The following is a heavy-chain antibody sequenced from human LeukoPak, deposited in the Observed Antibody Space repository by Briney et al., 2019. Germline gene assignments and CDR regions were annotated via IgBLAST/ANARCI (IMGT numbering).Heavy chain of an antibody. D-gene: IGHD4-17*01. CDR2: INHSGST. V-gene: IGHV4-34*01. CDR1: GGSFSGYY. Sequence: SETLSLTCAVYGGSFSGYYWSWTRQPPGKGLEWIGEINHSGSTNYNPSLKSRVTISVDTSKNQFSLKLSSVTAADTAVYYCARDYGDYDLSYMDVWGKGTTVTVSS. J-gene: IGHJ6*03. CDR3: ARDYGDYDLSYMDV.